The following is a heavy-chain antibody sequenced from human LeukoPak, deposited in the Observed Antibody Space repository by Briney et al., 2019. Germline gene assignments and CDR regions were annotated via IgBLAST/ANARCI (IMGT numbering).Heavy chain of an antibody. Sequence: PGGSLRLSCAASGFTFSSYGMHWVRQAPGKGLEWVAFIWRDGSNKNYADSVKGRFTISRDSFKNTLYLQMNSLRAEDTAVYYCAKEHRPAAIFSVYFDYWGQGTLVTVSS. CDR2: IWRDGSNK. CDR1: GFTFSSYG. CDR3: AKEHRPAAIFSVYFDY. V-gene: IGHV3-30*02. D-gene: IGHD2-2*01. J-gene: IGHJ4*02.